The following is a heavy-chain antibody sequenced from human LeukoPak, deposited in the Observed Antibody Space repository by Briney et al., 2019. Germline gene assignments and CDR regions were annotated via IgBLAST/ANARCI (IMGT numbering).Heavy chain of an antibody. CDR3: ARVPIEYSYGTFDY. J-gene: IGHJ4*02. Sequence: PGGSLRLSCAASGFTLSSYSMNWVRQAPGKGLEWVSYISGTTSTIYYADSVKGRFTISRDNAKNSLYLQMNSLRAEDTAVYYCARVPIEYSYGTFDYWGQGTLVTVSS. CDR1: GFTLSSYS. V-gene: IGHV3-48*01. D-gene: IGHD5-18*01. CDR2: ISGTTSTI.